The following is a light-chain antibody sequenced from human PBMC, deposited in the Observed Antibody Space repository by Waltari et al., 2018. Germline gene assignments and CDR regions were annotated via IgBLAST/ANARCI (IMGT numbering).Light chain of an antibody. Sequence: EIVLTQSPGTLSLSPGERATLSCRASQSVSSSNLAWYQQKPGQAPRLLIYGASSRANGIPDRFSGSGSGTDFTLTISGLEPEDFAVYYCLQYGSSFTFGGGTKVEIK. CDR1: QSVSSSN. CDR3: LQYGSSFT. CDR2: GAS. J-gene: IGKJ4*01. V-gene: IGKV3-20*01.